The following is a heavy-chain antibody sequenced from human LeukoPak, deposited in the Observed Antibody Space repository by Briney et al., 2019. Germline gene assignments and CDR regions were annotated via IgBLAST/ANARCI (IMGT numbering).Heavy chain of an antibody. CDR1: GFNFFTYG. D-gene: IGHD3-22*01. V-gene: IGHV3-30*19. CDR2: ISYDGSNK. CDR3: ARDGYYYDSSGHSDAFDI. Sequence: GGSLRLSCAASGFNFFTYGMHWVRQAPGKGLEGVAVISYDGSNKYYADSVKGRFTISRDNSKNTLYLQMNSLRAEDTAVYYCARDGYYYDSSGHSDAFDIWGQGTMVTVSS. J-gene: IGHJ3*02.